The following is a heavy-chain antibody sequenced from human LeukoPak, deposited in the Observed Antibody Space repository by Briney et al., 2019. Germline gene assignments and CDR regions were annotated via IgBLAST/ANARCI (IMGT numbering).Heavy chain of an antibody. CDR2: IYNSGST. CDR3: ARAPYYYYYYMDV. J-gene: IGHJ6*03. Sequence: SETLSLTCTVSGDSISSYYWSWIRQPPGKGLEWIGYIYNSGSTNYNPSLKSRVTISVDTFKNQFSLNLSFVTAADTAVYYCARAPYYYYYYMDVWGKGTTVIVSS. V-gene: IGHV4-59*01. CDR1: GDSISSYY.